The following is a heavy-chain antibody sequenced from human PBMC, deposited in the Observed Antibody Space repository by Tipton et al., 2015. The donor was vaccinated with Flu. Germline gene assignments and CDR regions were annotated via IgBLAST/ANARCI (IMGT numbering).Heavy chain of an antibody. J-gene: IGHJ4*02. CDR3: ARASGSGTYVIFDY. V-gene: IGHV4-4*07. D-gene: IGHD3-10*01. CDR2: IYTSGSA. Sequence: LRLSCTVSGGSMSSYYWSWIRQPAGKGLEWIGRIYTSGSAIHNPSLKSRVTMSVDTSNNQFSLKLSSVTAADTAVYYCARASGSGTYVIFDYWGQGTLVTVSS. CDR1: GGSMSSYY.